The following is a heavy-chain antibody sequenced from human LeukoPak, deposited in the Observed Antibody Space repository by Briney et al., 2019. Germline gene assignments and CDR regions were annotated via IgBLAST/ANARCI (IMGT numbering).Heavy chain of an antibody. J-gene: IGHJ2*01. Sequence: PGGSLRLSCAASGFTFSSYWMHWVRQAPGKGLVWVSRINTDGSSSSYADSVKGRFTISRDNAKNTLYLQMNSLRAEDTAVYYCARDWELPTVTNPNWYFDLWGRGTLVTVSS. V-gene: IGHV3-74*01. D-gene: IGHD4-11*01. CDR3: ARDWELPTVTNPNWYFDL. CDR1: GFTFSSYW. CDR2: INTDGSSS.